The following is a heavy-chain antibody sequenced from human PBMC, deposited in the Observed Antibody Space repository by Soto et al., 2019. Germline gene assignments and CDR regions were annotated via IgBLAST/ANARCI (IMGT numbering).Heavy chain of an antibody. CDR3: ARGIAFYWFDP. CDR2: IYHSGST. CDR1: GYSISSGYY. V-gene: IGHV4-38-2*01. Sequence: PETLSLTCAVSGYSISSGYYWGWIRQPPGKGLEWIGSIYHSGSTYYNPSLKSRVTISVDTSKNQFSLKLSSVTAADTAVYYCARGIAFYWFDPWGQGTLVTVS. J-gene: IGHJ5*02. D-gene: IGHD3-3*02.